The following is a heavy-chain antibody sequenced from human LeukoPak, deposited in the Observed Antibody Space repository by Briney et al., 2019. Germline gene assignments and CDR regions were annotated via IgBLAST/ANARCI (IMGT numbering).Heavy chain of an antibody. J-gene: IGHJ4*02. V-gene: IGHV3-30*18. CDR3: AKPYSYGSYYFDY. CDR1: GFTFSSYG. D-gene: IGHD5-18*01. CDR2: ISYDGSDK. Sequence: GRSLRLSCAASGFTFSSYGIHWVRQTPGKGLEWVPVISYDGSDKYYADSVKGRFTISRDNSENTLYLQMNSLRTEDTAVYYCAKPYSYGSYYFDYWGQGTLVTVSS.